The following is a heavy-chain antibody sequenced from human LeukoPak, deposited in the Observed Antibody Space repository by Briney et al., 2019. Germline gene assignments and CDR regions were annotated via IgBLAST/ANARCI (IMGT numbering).Heavy chain of an antibody. CDR2: INHSGTT. J-gene: IGHJ6*03. CDR3: ARDRFNYYAYYMDV. Sequence: SETLSLTCAVYGGSFSDYYWNWIRQTPGKGLEWIGEINHSGTTNYNPSLKSRVTLSIDMSKKQVSLKLSSVTAADTAVYYCARDRFNYYAYYMDVWGKGTTVTVSS. CDR1: GGSFSDYY. V-gene: IGHV4-34*01. D-gene: IGHD3-3*01.